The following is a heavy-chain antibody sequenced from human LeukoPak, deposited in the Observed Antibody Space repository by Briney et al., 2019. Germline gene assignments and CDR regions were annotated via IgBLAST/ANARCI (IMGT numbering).Heavy chain of an antibody. D-gene: IGHD3-10*01. J-gene: IGHJ4*02. V-gene: IGHV3-23*01. CDR2: ISGSGGRT. CDR3: AKDYGFGELSWGYYFDY. CDR1: GFTFSSYA. Sequence: GGSLRLSCAASGFTFSSYAMSWVRQAPGKGLEWVSAISGSGGRTYYADSVKGRFTISRDNSKNTLYLQMNSLRAEDTAVYYCAKDYGFGELSWGYYFDYWGQGTLVTVSS.